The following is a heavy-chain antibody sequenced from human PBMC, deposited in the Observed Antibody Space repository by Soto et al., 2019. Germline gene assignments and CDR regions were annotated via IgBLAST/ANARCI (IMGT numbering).Heavy chain of an antibody. CDR2: MYHSGST. V-gene: IGHV4-38-2*01. D-gene: IGHD2-2*01. CDR3: ARMPGGFDGWFDL. CDR1: GYSISSGYY. Sequence: SETLSLTCAVSGYSISSGYYWGWIRQPPGKGLEWIGSMYHSGSTCYNPSLKSRVTISVDTSNNQSSLKLSSVTAADTAVYYCARMPGGFDGWFDLWGQGTLVTVSS. J-gene: IGHJ5*02.